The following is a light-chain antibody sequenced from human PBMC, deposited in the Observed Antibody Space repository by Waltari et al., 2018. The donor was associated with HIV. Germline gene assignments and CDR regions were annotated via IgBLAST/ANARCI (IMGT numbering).Light chain of an antibody. CDR2: DVS. V-gene: IGLV2-23*02. CDR1: SSDLGGYNY. J-gene: IGLJ3*02. CDR3: CSYAGSRTWV. Sequence: QSALTQPASVSGSPGQSLTISCTGTSSDLGGYNYVSWYQQHPGKAPNLMIYDVSKRPSGVSKRFSGSKSGNTSSLTISGLQAEDETDYYCCSYAGSRTWVFGGGTKLTVV.